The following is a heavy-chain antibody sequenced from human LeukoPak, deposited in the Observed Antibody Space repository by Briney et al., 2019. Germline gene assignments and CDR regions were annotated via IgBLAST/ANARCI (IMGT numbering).Heavy chain of an antibody. V-gene: IGHV1-46*01. CDR2: INPSGGYT. D-gene: IGHD5/OR15-5a*01. CDR3: ARRKYSVSWYDY. J-gene: IGHJ5*01. CDR1: GYTFTSHY. Sequence: ASVKVSCKASGYTFTSHYMHWLRQAPGQGLEWVGMINPSGGYTTYAQRFQGRVTMTRDASTSTIYMELRSLRSEDTAVYYCARRKYSVSWYDYWDQRTLVIVSS.